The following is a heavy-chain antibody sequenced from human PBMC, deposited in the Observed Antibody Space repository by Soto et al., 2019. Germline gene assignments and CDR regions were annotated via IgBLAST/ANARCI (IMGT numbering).Heavy chain of an antibody. CDR1: GFTFSSYS. CDR3: ARGPDDYSNLNWFDP. Sequence: GGSLRLSCAASGFTFSSYSMNWVRQAPGKGLEWVSYISGSSSTIYYADSVKGRFTISRDNAKNSLYLQMNSLRAEDTAVYYCARGPDDYSNLNWFDPWGQGTLVTVSS. CDR2: ISGSSSTI. D-gene: IGHD4-4*01. V-gene: IGHV3-48*01. J-gene: IGHJ5*02.